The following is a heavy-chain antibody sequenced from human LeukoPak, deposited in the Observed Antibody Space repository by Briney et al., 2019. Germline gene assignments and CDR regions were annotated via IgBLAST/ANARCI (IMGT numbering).Heavy chain of an antibody. CDR1: GYTFTGYY. D-gene: IGHD3-9*01. J-gene: IGHJ4*02. V-gene: IGHV7-4-1*02. CDR3: ARDRYFDSPYYFDY. CDR2: INTNTGNP. Sequence: ASVKVSCKASGYTFTGYYMHWVRQAPGQGLEWMGWINTNTGNPTYAQGFTGRFVFSLDTSVSTAYLQISSLKAEDTAVYYCARDRYFDSPYYFDYWGQGTLVTVSS.